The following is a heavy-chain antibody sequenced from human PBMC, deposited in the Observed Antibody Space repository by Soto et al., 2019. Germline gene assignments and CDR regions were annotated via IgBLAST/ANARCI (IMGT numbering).Heavy chain of an antibody. CDR2: ISSSSSTI. V-gene: IGHV3-48*01. CDR1: GFTFSSYS. Sequence: PGGSLRLSCAASGFTFSSYSMNWVRQAPGKGLEWVSYISSSSSTIYYADSVKGRFTISRDNAKNSLYLQMNSLRAEDTAVYYCARAGLWFGELPYYMDVWGKGTTVTVSS. J-gene: IGHJ6*03. CDR3: ARAGLWFGELPYYMDV. D-gene: IGHD3-10*01.